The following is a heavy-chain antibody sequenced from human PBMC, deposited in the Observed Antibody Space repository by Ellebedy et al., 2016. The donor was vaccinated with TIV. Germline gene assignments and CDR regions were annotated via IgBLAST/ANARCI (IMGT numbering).Heavy chain of an antibody. CDR3: AGGLPSDY. J-gene: IGHJ4*02. CDR1: GFTFSSYS. CDR2: ISSSSSTI. Sequence: GESLKISCAASGFTFSSYSMNWVRQAPGKGLEWVSYISSSSSTIYYADSVKGRFTISRDNAKNSLYLQMNSLRAEDTAVYNCAGGLPSDYWGQGTLVTVSS. D-gene: IGHD2/OR15-2a*01. V-gene: IGHV3-48*01.